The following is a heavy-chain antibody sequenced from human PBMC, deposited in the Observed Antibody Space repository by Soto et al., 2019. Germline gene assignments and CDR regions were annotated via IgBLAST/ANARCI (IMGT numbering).Heavy chain of an antibody. CDR3: ARHDWNGVDY. V-gene: IGHV4-39*01. CDR1: GGSISRSSYY. Sequence: QLQLQESGPGLVKPSETLSLTCTVSGGSISRSSYYWGWIRQPPGKGLEWIGSIYYSGSTYYNPSLKSRVTISVDTSKNQFSLKLSSVTTADTAVYYCARHDWNGVDYWGQGTLVTVSS. J-gene: IGHJ4*02. CDR2: IYYSGST. D-gene: IGHD1-1*01.